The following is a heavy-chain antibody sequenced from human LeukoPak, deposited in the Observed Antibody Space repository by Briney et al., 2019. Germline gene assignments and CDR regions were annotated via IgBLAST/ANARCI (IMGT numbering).Heavy chain of an antibody. D-gene: IGHD3-3*01. CDR3: ARGGPPITIFGVVISWFDP. V-gene: IGHV4-59*01. Sequence: SETLSLTCTVSGGSISSYYWSWIRQPPGKGLERIGYIYYSGSTNYNPSLKSRVTISVDTSKNQFSLKLSSVTAADTAVYYCARGGPPITIFGVVISWFDPWGQGTLVTVSS. J-gene: IGHJ5*02. CDR1: GGSISSYY. CDR2: IYYSGST.